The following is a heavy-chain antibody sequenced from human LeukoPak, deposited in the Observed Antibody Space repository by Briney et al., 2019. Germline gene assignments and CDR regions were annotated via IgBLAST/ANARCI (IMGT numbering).Heavy chain of an antibody. CDR2: IYTSGST. D-gene: IGHD3-22*01. CDR3: ARASYYDSGFGAFDI. CDR1: GGSISSGSYC. Sequence: PSETLSLTCTVSGGSISSGSYCWSWIRQPAGMGWVWFGRIYTSGSTNYSPSLKSQVTISVDTSKNQFSLKLSSVTAADTAVYYCARASYYDSGFGAFDIWGQGTMVTVSS. J-gene: IGHJ3*02. V-gene: IGHV4-61*02.